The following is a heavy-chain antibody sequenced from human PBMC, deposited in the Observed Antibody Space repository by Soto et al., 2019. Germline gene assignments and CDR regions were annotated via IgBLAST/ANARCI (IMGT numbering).Heavy chain of an antibody. CDR1: GYTFTNYG. CDR3: ARDWFGVDY. D-gene: IGHD3-16*01. CDR2: INAYNGNR. J-gene: IGHJ4*02. Sequence: QVQLVQSGAEVKKPGASVKVSCKASGYTFTNYGISWVRQAPGQGLEWMGWINAYNGNRNYAQKLQGRVTMTTDTPRSTANMELRSLRSDDRAVYYCARDWFGVDYWGQGPLVTVSP. V-gene: IGHV1-18*01.